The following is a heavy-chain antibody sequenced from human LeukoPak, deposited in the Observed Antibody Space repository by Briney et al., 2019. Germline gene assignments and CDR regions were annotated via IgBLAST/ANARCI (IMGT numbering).Heavy chain of an antibody. CDR3: AKDPAYCGGDCSITWYFDL. CDR1: GFTFSSYG. Sequence: GGSLRLSCAASGFTFSSYGMSWVRQAPGKGLEWVSAISASGGSTYYADSVKGRFSISRDNSKNTMYLQMNSLRAEDTAVYYCAKDPAYCGGDCSITWYFDLWGRGALVTVSS. J-gene: IGHJ2*01. V-gene: IGHV3-23*01. CDR2: ISASGGST. D-gene: IGHD2-21*02.